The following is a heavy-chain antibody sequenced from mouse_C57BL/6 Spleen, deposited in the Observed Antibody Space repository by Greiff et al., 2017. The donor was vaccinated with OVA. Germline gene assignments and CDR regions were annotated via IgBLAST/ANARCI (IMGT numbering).Heavy chain of an antibody. Sequence: QVQLQQPGAELVRPGSSVKLSCKASGYTFTSYWMHWVKQRPIQGLEWIGNIDPSDSELHYNQKFKDKATLTVDKSSSTAYMQLSSLTSEDSAVYYCAREAMDDWGQGTSVTVSA. CDR3: AREAMDD. V-gene: IGHV1-52*01. CDR1: GYTFTSYW. J-gene: IGHJ4*01. CDR2: IDPSDSEL.